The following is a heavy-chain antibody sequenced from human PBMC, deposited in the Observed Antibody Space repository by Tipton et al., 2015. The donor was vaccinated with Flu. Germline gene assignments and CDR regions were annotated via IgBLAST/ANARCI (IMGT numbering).Heavy chain of an antibody. CDR2: INDSGSA. J-gene: IGHJ4*02. CDR1: GGTFSGYY. CDR3: ARGTGYGTYFDS. D-gene: IGHD5-12*01. V-gene: IGHV4-34*01. Sequence: AGLVKPSETLSLTCAVYGGTFSGYYWTWIRQPPGKRLEWIGEINDSGSANYNPSPKSQVTMSVDTSKNQFSLKVKSVTAADTAVYYCARGTGYGTYFDSWGRGTLVTVSS.